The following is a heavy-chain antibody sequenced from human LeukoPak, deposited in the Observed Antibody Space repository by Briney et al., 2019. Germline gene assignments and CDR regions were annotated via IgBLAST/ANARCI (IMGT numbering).Heavy chain of an antibody. CDR2: INEDGGER. D-gene: IGHD1-14*01. V-gene: IGHV3-7*01. CDR1: GFTLSRYW. J-gene: IGHJ4*02. CDR3: ARGGNLEN. Sequence: PGGSLRLSCAASGFTLSRYWMSWVRQAPGKGLEWAANINEDGGERHYVDTVKGRFTISRDNAENSLYLQMNSLRAEDAAVYYCARGGNLENWGRGTLVTVSS.